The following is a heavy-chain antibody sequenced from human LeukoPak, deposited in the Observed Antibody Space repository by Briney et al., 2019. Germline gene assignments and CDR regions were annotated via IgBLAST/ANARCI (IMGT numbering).Heavy chain of an antibody. V-gene: IGHV4-39*01. D-gene: IGHD5-18*01. CDR2: IYYTGST. Sequence: SETLSLTCTVSGVSIRTSTYYWGWIRQPPGKGLEWLGNIYYTGSTYYNPSLKNRVTLYLDTSKNQFSLRLSSVTASDTAVYFCARPAALATGYFDPWGQGTLVTVSS. CDR3: ARPAALATGYFDP. J-gene: IGHJ5*02. CDR1: GVSIRTSTYY.